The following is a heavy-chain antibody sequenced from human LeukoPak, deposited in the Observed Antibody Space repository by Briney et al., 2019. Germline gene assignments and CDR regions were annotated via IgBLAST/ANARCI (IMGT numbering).Heavy chain of an antibody. V-gene: IGHV1-24*01. Sequence: TPGKGSCEVSRYTLTAVSMHWGRQAPGNGGVCRGGFDSVDGETIYAQRFQGRATMTEGTSTHTAYMELRSLRSENTAVYYCATVTYGSGSDYSLPPPYYFDYGGQGPLVTVSS. J-gene: IGHJ4*02. D-gene: IGHD3-10*01. CDR3: ATVTYGSGSDYSLPPPYYFDY. CDR1: RYTLTAVS. CDR2: FDSVDGET.